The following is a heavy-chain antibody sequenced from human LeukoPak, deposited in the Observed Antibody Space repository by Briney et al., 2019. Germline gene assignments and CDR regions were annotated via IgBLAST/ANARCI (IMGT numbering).Heavy chain of an antibody. J-gene: IGHJ4*02. D-gene: IGHD2-2*01. CDR2: IKQDGSEK. Sequence: GGALRLSCAASVFTFSSDWMSGVRQAPGKGLEWGANIKQDGSEKYYVDSVKGRFTISRDNAKNSLYLQMNSLRAEDTAVYYCARDSPQLGYFDYWGQGTLVTVSS. CDR1: VFTFSSDW. V-gene: IGHV3-7*01. CDR3: ARDSPQLGYFDY.